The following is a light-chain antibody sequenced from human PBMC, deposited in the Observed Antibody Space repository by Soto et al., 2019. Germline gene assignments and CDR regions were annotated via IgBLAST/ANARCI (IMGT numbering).Light chain of an antibody. Sequence: EIVMTQSPATLSVSPGERATLSCRASQSVSSNLAWYQQKPGQAPRLLIYGASTRATGIPARFSGSGSGTDFTLTINTLEPEDFAVYYCQQYGSSPTTFGQGTKVDIK. CDR3: QQYGSSPTT. V-gene: IGKV3-15*01. CDR1: QSVSSN. J-gene: IGKJ1*01. CDR2: GAS.